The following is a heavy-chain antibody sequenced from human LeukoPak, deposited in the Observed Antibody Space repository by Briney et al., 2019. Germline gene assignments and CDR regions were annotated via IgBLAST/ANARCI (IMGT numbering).Heavy chain of an antibody. D-gene: IGHD3-22*01. Sequence: GESLKISCKGSGYSFTSYWIGWVRQMPGKGLEGMGIIYPGDSDTRYSPSFQGQVTISADKSISTAYLQWSSLKASDTAMYYCARHADYVVVVTPPDYWGQGTLVTVSS. CDR3: ARHADYVVVVTPPDY. V-gene: IGHV5-51*01. J-gene: IGHJ4*02. CDR2: IYPGDSDT. CDR1: GYSFTSYW.